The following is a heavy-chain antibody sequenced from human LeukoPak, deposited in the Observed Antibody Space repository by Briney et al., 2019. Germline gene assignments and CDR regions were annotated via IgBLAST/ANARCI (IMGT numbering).Heavy chain of an antibody. CDR2: IYYSGST. D-gene: IGHD6-13*01. V-gene: IGHV4-59*08. J-gene: IGHJ5*02. CDR3: ARHRGGGPYSSSWYGAWFDP. Sequence: SETLSLTCTVSGGSISSYYWSWIRQPPGKGLEWIGYIYYSGSTNYNPSLKSRVTISVDTSKNQFSLKLSSVTAADTAVYYCARHRGGGPYSSSWYGAWFDPWGQGTLVTVSS. CDR1: GGSISSYY.